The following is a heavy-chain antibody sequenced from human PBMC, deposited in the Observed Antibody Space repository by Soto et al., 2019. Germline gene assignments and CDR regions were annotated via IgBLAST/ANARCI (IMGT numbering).Heavy chain of an antibody. Sequence: ASVKVSCKASGYTFTSYSMHWVRQAPGQRLEWMGWINAGNGNTKYSQKFQGRVTITRDTSASTAYMELSSLRSEDTAVYYCARTPAAISYYYYYMVVWGKGTTVTVSS. CDR3: ARTPAAISYYYYYMVV. V-gene: IGHV1-3*01. D-gene: IGHD2-2*01. CDR1: GYTFTSYS. J-gene: IGHJ6*03. CDR2: INAGNGNT.